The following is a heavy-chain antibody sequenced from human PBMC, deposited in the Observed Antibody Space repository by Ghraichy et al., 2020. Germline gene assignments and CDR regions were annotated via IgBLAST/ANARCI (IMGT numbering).Heavy chain of an antibody. CDR2: FYYSGNT. CDR3: AVGYNYGCFDY. D-gene: IGHD5-18*01. V-gene: IGHV4-59*01. CDR1: GGSLSSYY. J-gene: IGHJ4*02. Sequence: SETLSLTCTVSGGSLSSYYWCWIRQPPGKGLEWIGYFYYSGNTNYNPSLKSRVTISIDTSKNQFSLKLSSVTAADTAVYYCAVGYNYGCFDYWGQGTLVTVSS.